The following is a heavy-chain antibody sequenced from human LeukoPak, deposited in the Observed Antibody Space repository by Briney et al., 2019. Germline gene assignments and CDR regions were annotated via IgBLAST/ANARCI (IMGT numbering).Heavy chain of an antibody. V-gene: IGHV1-18*01. CDR3: ARGGVEGIVGATTYGY. J-gene: IGHJ4*02. D-gene: IGHD1-26*01. Sequence: GASVKISFKASGYTFTSYGISWVRQAPGQGLEWMGWINTYNGNTNYAQKLQGRVTMTTDTSTSTAYMELRSLRSDDTAVYYCARGGVEGIVGATTYGYWGQGTLVTVSS. CDR1: GYTFTSYG. CDR2: INTYNGNT.